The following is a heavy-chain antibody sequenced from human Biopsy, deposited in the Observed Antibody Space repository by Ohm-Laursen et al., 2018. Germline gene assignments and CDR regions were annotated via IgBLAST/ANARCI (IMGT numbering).Heavy chain of an antibody. J-gene: IGHJ5*02. V-gene: IGHV1-69*10. CDR2: IIPIPNVA. D-gene: IGHD1-26*01. CDR3: ARGEGSSWFDP. CDR1: GDSFTSYA. Sequence: GASVKVSCKASGDSFTSYAIGWVRQAPGQGLEWMGGIIPIPNVAIYAQKFQGRITITADESTSTAYMELSSLTSDDTAVYFCARGEGSSWFDPWGHGTLVTVSS.